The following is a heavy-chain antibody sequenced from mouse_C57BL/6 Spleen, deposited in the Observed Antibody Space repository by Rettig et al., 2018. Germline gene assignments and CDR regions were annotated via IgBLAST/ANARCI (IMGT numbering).Heavy chain of an antibody. CDR2: IYPRDGST. Sequence: IGYIYPRDGSTKYNEKFKGKATLTADKSSSTAYMQLNSLTSEDSAVYFCARLYFDYWGQGTTLTVSS. V-gene: IGHV1-78*01. J-gene: IGHJ2*01. CDR3: ARLYFDY.